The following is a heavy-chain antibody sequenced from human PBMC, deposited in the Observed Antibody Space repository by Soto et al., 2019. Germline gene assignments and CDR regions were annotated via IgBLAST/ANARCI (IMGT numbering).Heavy chain of an antibody. D-gene: IGHD3-10*01. CDR1: GFIFSNPR. V-gene: IGHV3-15*01. CDR3: TTPDGGRLWFGEFTQSARVDV. J-gene: IGHJ6*02. CDR2: IKSKIDGATT. Sequence: EVQLVESGGGLVKPGGSLSLSCTPSGFIFSNPRMSGVPQDPGKGLEWVGRIKSKIDGATTDYAAPVKGRFTISRDDSKNTLYLQMNSLKTEDTAVYYCTTPDGGRLWFGEFTQSARVDVWGQGTTVTVSS.